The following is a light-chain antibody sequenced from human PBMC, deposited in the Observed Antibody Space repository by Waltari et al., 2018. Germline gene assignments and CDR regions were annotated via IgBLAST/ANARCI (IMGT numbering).Light chain of an antibody. CDR2: HAS. CDR3: QHYESLPVT. CDR1: QSSSKY. Sequence: SHRASQSSSKYLAWYQQKPGQAPRLLIYHASSRAAGIPDRFSGSGSGTDFRLSISRLEPEDFAVYYCQHYESLPVTFGQGTKVEIK. V-gene: IGKV3-20*01. J-gene: IGKJ1*01.